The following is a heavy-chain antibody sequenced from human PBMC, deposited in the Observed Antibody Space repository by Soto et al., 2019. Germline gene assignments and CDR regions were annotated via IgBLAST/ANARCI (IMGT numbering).Heavy chain of an antibody. J-gene: IGHJ6*02. Sequence: GGSLRLSCVASGFTLSSYSMNWVRQAPGKGLEWISYISSGSDTIYYADSVKGRFTVSRDNAKNSLYLQMNSLRDEDTAVYYCVRPAARVHYYYGMDVWGQGTTVTVSS. CDR2: ISSGSDTI. D-gene: IGHD2-2*01. CDR1: GFTLSSYS. CDR3: VRPAARVHYYYGMDV. V-gene: IGHV3-48*02.